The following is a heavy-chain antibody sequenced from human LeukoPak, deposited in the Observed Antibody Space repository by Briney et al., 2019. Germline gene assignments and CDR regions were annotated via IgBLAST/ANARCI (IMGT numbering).Heavy chain of an antibody. J-gene: IGHJ6*03. CDR2: INSDGSST. CDR1: GFTFSSYW. Sequence: GGSLRLSCAASGFTFSSYWMHWVRQAPGKGLVWVSRINSDGSSTSYADSVKGRFTISRDNAKNTLYLQMNSLRAEDTAVYYCARDEVGGGNSGGFYYYYYYMDVWGKGTTVTVSS. D-gene: IGHD4-23*01. CDR3: ARDEVGGGNSGGFYYYYYYMDV. V-gene: IGHV3-74*01.